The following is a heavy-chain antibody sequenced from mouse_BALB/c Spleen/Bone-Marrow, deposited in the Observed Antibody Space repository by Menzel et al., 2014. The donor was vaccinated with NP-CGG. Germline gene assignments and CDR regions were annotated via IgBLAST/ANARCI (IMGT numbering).Heavy chain of an antibody. V-gene: IGHV1-80*01. CDR1: GYVFSTYW. J-gene: IGHJ2*01. CDR3: ARGGISVDY. CDR2: IYPGDGDT. Sequence: VHLVESGAELVRPGSSVKISCESSGYVFSTYWINWVKQRPGQGLEWIGQIYPGDGDTDYNGKFKDKATLTADESSNTAYMQLSSLTSEDSAVYFCARGGISVDYWGQGTTLTVSS.